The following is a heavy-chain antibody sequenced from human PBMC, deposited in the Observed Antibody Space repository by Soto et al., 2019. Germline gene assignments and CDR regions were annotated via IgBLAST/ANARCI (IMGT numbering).Heavy chain of an antibody. V-gene: IGHV4-4*02. D-gene: IGHD6-13*01. Sequence: QVQLQESGPGLVKPSGTLSLTCAVSGGSISSSNWWSWVRQPPGKGLEWIGEIYHSGSTNYNPSLKSRVTLPVDRSQNQFSLRLSSVTAADTAVYYCARAAMGGSSWPFDYWGQGTLVTVSS. CDR3: ARAAMGGSSWPFDY. J-gene: IGHJ4*02. CDR2: IYHSGST. CDR1: GGSISSSNW.